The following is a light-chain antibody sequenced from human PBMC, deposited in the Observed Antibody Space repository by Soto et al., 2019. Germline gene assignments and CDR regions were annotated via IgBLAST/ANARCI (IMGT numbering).Light chain of an antibody. V-gene: IGLV2-23*01. J-gene: IGLJ1*01. CDR1: SSDVGSYIL. Sequence: QSVLTQPASVSGSPGQSITISCTGTSSDVGSYILVSWYQQHPGKAPKLMIYEGSKRPSGVSNRFSGSKSGNTASLTISGLQAEDEADYYCCSFAESVTYVFGTGTKVTVL. CDR2: EGS. CDR3: CSFAESVTYV.